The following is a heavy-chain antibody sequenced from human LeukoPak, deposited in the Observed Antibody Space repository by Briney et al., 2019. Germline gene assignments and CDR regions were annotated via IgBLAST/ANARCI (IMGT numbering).Heavy chain of an antibody. CDR1: GFTFSSYA. CDR2: ISYDGSNK. Sequence: AGGSLRLSCAASGFTFSSYAMHWVRQAPGKGLEWVAVISYDGSNKYYADSVKGRFTISRDNSKNTLYLQMNSLRAEDTAIYYCAKDDDDGDHVVVDHWGQGTLVTVSS. CDR3: AKDDDDGDHVVVDH. D-gene: IGHD4-17*01. J-gene: IGHJ4*02. V-gene: IGHV3-30-3*01.